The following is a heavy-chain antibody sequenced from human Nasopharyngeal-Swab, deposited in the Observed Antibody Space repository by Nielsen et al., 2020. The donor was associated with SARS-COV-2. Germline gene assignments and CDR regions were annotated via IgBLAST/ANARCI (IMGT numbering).Heavy chain of an antibody. CDR3: ARRVVSPEFYFDY. V-gene: IGHV4-39*01. CDR2: IDESGTT. D-gene: IGHD2-2*01. Sequence: PGKGLEWIGNIDESGTTFHSPSLKTRVTLSVDTSQNQFSLNLISVTAADTAVYYCARRVVSPEFYFDYWGQGALVTVSS. J-gene: IGHJ4*02.